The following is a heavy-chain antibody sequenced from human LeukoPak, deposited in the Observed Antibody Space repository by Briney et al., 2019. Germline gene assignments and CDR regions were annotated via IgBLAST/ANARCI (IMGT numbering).Heavy chain of an antibody. V-gene: IGHV3-23*01. CDR3: AKGDGVYY. CDR1: GFTFSTSA. J-gene: IGHJ4*02. D-gene: IGHD4-17*01. Sequence: GGSLRLSCVVSGFTFSTSAMSWVRQAPGKGLGWVSGISKSGGSTYYADSVKGRFTSSRDNSKNTLYLQMNNLRAEDTAAYYCAKGDGVYYWGQGTLVTVSS. CDR2: ISKSGGST.